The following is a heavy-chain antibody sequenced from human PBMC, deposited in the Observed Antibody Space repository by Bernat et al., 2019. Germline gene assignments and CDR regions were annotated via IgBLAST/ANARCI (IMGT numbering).Heavy chain of an antibody. D-gene: IGHD5-12*01. J-gene: IGHJ3*02. CDR2: INHSGST. CDR3: ATDIVATIFNARDGIDI. Sequence: QVHLQQWGAGLLKPSETLSLTCAVYGGSLSGYYRSWIRQPPGKGLEWIGEINHSGSTNCNPSLKSRVTISVDTSKNQFSVKLSSVTAADTAVYYCATDIVATIFNARDGIDIWGQGTMVTVSS. CDR1: GGSLSGYY. V-gene: IGHV4-34*01.